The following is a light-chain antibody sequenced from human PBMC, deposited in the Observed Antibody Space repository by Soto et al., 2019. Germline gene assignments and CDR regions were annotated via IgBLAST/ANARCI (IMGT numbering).Light chain of an antibody. J-gene: IGKJ5*01. CDR3: QQRIT. V-gene: IGKV3-11*01. Sequence: EIVMTQSPATLSVSPGERATLSCRASQCVSSYLAWHQQKPGQAPRLLISDASNRATGIPARFSGSGSGTDFTLTISSLEPEDFAVYYCQQRITFGQGTRLEVK. CDR1: QCVSSY. CDR2: DAS.